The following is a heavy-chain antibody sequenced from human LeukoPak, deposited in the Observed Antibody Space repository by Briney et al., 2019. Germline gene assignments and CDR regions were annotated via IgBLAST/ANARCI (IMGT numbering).Heavy chain of an antibody. V-gene: IGHV4-59*01. CDR2: IYYSGST. D-gene: IGHD3-22*01. J-gene: IGHJ6*03. CDR1: GGSISSYY. CDR3: ARNYDSSGYYDYYYYMDV. Sequence: PSETLSLTCTVSGGSISSYYWSWIRQPPGKGLEWIGYIYYSGSTNYNPSLKSRVTISVDTSKNQFSLKLSSVTAADTAVYYCARNYDSSGYYDYYYYMDVWGKGTTVTVSS.